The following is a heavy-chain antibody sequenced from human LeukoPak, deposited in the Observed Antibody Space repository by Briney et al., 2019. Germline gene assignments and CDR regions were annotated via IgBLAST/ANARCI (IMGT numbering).Heavy chain of an antibody. CDR2: IWYDGSNK. CDR3: ARGWQQLVPDY. Sequence: GGSLRLSCAASGFTFSSYAMHWVRQAPGKGLEWVAVIWYDGSNKYYADSVKGRFTISRDNSKNTLYLQLNSLTAEDTAVYFCARGWQQLVPDYWGQGTLVTVSS. V-gene: IGHV3-33*08. J-gene: IGHJ4*02. CDR1: GFTFSSYA. D-gene: IGHD6-13*01.